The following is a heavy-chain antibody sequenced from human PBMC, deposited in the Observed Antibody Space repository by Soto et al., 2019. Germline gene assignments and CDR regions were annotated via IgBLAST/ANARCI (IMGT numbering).Heavy chain of an antibody. Sequence: QVQLVQSGAEVKKPGASVKVSCKASGYTFTSYGISWVRQAPGQGLEWMGWISAYNGNTNYAQKLKFRVTMTTATSTSTAYMELMSMRSGYTAVYYCARVSNDINFCGQGPLVTVSS. V-gene: IGHV1-18*01. CDR3: ARVSNDINF. D-gene: IGHD1-1*01. CDR2: ISAYNGNT. J-gene: IGHJ4*01. CDR1: GYTFTSYG.